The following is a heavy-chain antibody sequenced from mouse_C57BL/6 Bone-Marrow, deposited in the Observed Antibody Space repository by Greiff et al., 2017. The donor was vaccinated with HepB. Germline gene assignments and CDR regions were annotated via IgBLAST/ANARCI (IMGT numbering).Heavy chain of an antibody. CDR3: AREVVARAMDY. V-gene: IGHV3-6*01. CDR1: GYSITSGYY. CDR2: ISYDGSN. J-gene: IGHJ4*01. Sequence: EVQVVESGPGLVKPSQSLSLTCSVTGYSITSGYYWNWIRQFPGNKLEWMGYISYDGSNNYNPSLKNRISITRDTSKNQFFLKLNSVTTEDTATYYCAREVVARAMDYWGQGTSVTVSS. D-gene: IGHD1-1*01.